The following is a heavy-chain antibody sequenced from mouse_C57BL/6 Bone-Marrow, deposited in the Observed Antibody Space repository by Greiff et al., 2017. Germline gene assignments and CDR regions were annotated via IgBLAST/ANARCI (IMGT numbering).Heavy chain of an antibody. CDR3: ARRYDSTPFAY. CDR2: INPNNGGT. V-gene: IGHV1-22*01. Sequence: EVKLQQSGPELVKPGASVKMSCKASGYTFTDYNMHWVKQSHGKSLEWIGYINPNNGGTSYNPKFKGKATLTVTKSSSTAYMELRSLTSEDSAVYFCARRYDSTPFAYWGQGTLVTVSA. J-gene: IGHJ3*01. D-gene: IGHD2-4*01. CDR1: GYTFTDYN.